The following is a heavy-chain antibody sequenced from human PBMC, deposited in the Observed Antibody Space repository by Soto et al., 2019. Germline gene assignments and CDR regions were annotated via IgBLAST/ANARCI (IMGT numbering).Heavy chain of an antibody. CDR3: ARERYCSSTSCYGWNAFDI. CDR2: IWYDGSNK. D-gene: IGHD2-2*01. V-gene: IGHV3-33*01. J-gene: IGHJ3*02. Sequence: VQLVESGGGVVQPGRSLRLSCAASGFTFSSYGMHWVRQAPGKGLEWVAVIWYDGSNKYYADSVKGRFTISRDNSKNTLYLQMNSLRAEDTAVYYCARERYCSSTSCYGWNAFDIWGQGTMVTVSS. CDR1: GFTFSSYG.